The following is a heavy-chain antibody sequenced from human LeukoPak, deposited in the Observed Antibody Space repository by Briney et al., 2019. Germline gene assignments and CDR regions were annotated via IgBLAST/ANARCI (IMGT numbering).Heavy chain of an antibody. J-gene: IGHJ4*02. Sequence: SETLSLTCAVYGGSFSGYYWSWIRQPPGKGLEWIGEISHSGSTNYNPSLKSRVTISVDTSKNQFSLKLSSVTAADTAVYYCARDFGIMQYDSSGYAWGWGQGTLVTVSS. D-gene: IGHD3-22*01. V-gene: IGHV4-34*01. CDR3: ARDFGIMQYDSSGYAWG. CDR1: GGSFSGYY. CDR2: ISHSGST.